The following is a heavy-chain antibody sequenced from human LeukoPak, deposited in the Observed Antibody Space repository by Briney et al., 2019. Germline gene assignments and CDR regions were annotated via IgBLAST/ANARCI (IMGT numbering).Heavy chain of an antibody. V-gene: IGHV4-4*02. J-gene: IGHJ4*02. CDR3: SRENGAFSPFGY. CDR2: ISLTGLT. CDR1: GGSISNTNW. Sequence: SGTVSLTCGVSGGSISNTNWWSWVRQPPGQGLEWIGEISLTGLTHYNPSLESRVTVSLDKSKNQLSLNLTSVTAADTAVYYCSRENGAFSPFGYWGQGTLVTVPS. D-gene: IGHD2-8*01.